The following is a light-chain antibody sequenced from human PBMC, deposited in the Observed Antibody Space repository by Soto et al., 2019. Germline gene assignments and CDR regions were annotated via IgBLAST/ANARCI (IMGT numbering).Light chain of an antibody. CDR3: SSFAGSNNVV. Sequence: QSALTQPPCASGSPGQSVTISCAGTSSDVGGFNYVSWYQHHPGKAPKLMIYEVTKRPSGVPDRFSGSKSGNTASLTVSGLQAEDEADYYCSSFAGSNNVVFGGGTKLTVL. CDR2: EVT. V-gene: IGLV2-8*01. CDR1: SSDVGGFNY. J-gene: IGLJ3*02.